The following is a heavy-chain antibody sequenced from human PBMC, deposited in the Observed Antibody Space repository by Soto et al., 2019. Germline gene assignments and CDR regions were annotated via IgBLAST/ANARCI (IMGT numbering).Heavy chain of an antibody. CDR3: ARGPRDTARALKCD. J-gene: IGHJ4*02. CDR1: GYTFTSYG. CDR2: ISAYNGNT. V-gene: IGHV1-18*01. Sequence: QVQLVQSGAEVKKPGASVKVSCKASGYTFTSYGISWVRQAPGQGLEWMGWISAYNGNTNYAQTLQGRVTMTTDTATSTAYMERRSLRSDDTAVYYWARGPRDTARALKCDWGQGTLVTVAA. D-gene: IGHD5-18*01.